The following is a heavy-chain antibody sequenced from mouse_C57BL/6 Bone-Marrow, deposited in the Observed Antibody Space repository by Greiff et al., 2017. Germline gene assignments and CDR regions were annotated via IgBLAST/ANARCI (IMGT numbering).Heavy chain of an antibody. J-gene: IGHJ3*01. CDR2: INPGNSDT. Sequence: EVQLQQSGTVLVRPGASVKMSCTTSGYTFTSYWMHWVKQRPGQGLEWIGAINPGNSDTSYNQKFKGKDKLTAVTSASTAYMELSSLTNEDAAVYYCTRSNYYVACGLAYGGQGTRVTVSA. CDR3: TRSNYYVACGLAY. V-gene: IGHV1-5*01. D-gene: IGHD1-1*01. CDR1: GYTFTSYW.